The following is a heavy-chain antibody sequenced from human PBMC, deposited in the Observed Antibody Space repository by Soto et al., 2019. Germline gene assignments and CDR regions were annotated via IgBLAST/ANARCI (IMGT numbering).Heavy chain of an antibody. CDR3: ARSVFP. V-gene: IGHV4-31*03. CDR2: IYYSGST. D-gene: IGHD2-8*01. J-gene: IGHJ5*02. Sequence: QVQLQESGPGLVKPSQTLSLTCTVSGGSISSGGYYWNWIRQHPGKGLEWIGYIYYSGSTYYNPSIQSRLTVSLDTSKNQFSLKLSSVTAADTAVYYCARSVFPWGQGTLVTVSS. CDR1: GGSISSGGYY.